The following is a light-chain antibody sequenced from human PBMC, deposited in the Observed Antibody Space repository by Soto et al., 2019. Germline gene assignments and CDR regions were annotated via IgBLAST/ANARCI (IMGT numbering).Light chain of an antibody. J-gene: IGKJ1*01. CDR1: QSVNSNY. CDR3: QQYDNSPRM. CDR2: GAS. V-gene: IGKV3-20*01. Sequence: EIVLTQSPGTLSLSPGERATLSCRASQSVNSNYLAWYQQKPGQSPRLLMYGASSRATGIPDRFSGSGSGTDFTLTISRLEPEDFAVYYCQQYDNSPRMFGQGTKVEIK.